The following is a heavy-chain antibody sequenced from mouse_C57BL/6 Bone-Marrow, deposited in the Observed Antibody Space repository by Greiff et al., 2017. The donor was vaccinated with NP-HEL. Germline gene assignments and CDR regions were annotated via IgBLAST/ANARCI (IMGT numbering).Heavy chain of an antibody. V-gene: IGHV1-55*01. D-gene: IGHD1-1*01. J-gene: IGHJ4*01. CDR1: GYTFTSYW. Sequence: QVQLQQPGAELVKPGASVKMSCKASGYTFTSYWITWVKQRPGQGLEWIGDIYPGSGSTNYNEKFKSKATLTVDTSSSTAYMQLSSLTSEDSAVYYCASTTVVAPYYAMDYWGQGTSVTVSS. CDR3: ASTTVVAPYYAMDY. CDR2: IYPGSGST.